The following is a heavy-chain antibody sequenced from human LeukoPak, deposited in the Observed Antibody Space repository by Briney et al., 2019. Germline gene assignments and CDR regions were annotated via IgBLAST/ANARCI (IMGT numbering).Heavy chain of an antibody. J-gene: IGHJ4*02. Sequence: GGSLRLSCAASGFTLTSYAMTWVRQAPEKGLEWVSAISGSGGSTYYADSVKGRFTISRDNSKNTLYLQMNSLRAEDTAVYYCAKDPGGSFNYYFNYWGQGTLVSVSS. CDR2: ISGSGGST. D-gene: IGHD1-26*01. CDR3: AKDPGGSFNYYFNY. V-gene: IGHV3-23*01. CDR1: GFTLTSYA.